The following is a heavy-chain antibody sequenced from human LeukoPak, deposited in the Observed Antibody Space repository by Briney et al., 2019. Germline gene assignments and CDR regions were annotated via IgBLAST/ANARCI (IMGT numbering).Heavy chain of an antibody. V-gene: IGHV4-34*01. D-gene: IGHD1-14*01. J-gene: IGHJ4*02. CDR2: INHSGST. CDR1: GGSFSGYY. CDR3: AGHDSNRVRCFDY. Sequence: SETLSLTCAVYGGSFSGYYWSWIRQPPGKGLEWIGEINHSGSTNYDPSLKSRVTISVDTSKNQFSLKLSSVTAADTAVYYCAGHDSNRVRCFDYWGQGTLVTVSS.